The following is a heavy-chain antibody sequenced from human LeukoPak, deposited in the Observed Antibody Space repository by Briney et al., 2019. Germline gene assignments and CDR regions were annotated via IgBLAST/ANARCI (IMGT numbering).Heavy chain of an antibody. J-gene: IGHJ4*02. D-gene: IGHD6-19*01. CDR3: EKDLRAYHSGWLDY. Sequence: PGGSLRLSCAAPGFTSNSHGMSWVRQAPGQGQEWVSGISGSAGTTYYADSVKGRFTISRDDSKYTLYLQMNSLRAGDTAVYYCEKDLRAYHSGWLDYWGQGTLVTVSS. CDR2: ISGSAGTT. V-gene: IGHV3-23*01. CDR1: GFTSNSHG.